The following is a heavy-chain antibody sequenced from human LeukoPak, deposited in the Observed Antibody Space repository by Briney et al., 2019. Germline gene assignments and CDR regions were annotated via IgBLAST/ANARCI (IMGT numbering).Heavy chain of an antibody. Sequence: ASVKVSCKASGYTFTGYYIHWVRQAPGQGPEWMGLINPNSGGTSYAQTFQGRVTMTRDTSISTAYMELSRLRSDDTAVYYCARASYYYDSSGYPGYYFDYWGQGTLVTVYS. D-gene: IGHD3-22*01. J-gene: IGHJ4*02. CDR3: ARASYYYDSSGYPGYYFDY. CDR1: GYTFTGYY. CDR2: INPNSGGT. V-gene: IGHV1-2*06.